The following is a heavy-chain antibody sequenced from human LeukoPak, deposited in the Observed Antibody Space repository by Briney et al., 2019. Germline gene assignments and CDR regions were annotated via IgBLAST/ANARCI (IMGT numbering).Heavy chain of an antibody. CDR3: ARDGDGSITIFGVVPLTSDI. CDR2: IKQDGSEK. V-gene: IGHV3-7*01. D-gene: IGHD3-3*01. CDR1: GFTFSSYW. Sequence: GGSLRLSCAASGFTFSSYWMSWVRQAPGKGLEWVANIKQDGSEKYYVDSVKGRFTISRDNAKNSLYLQMNSLRAEDTAVYYCARDGDGSITIFGVVPLTSDIWGQGTMVTVSS. J-gene: IGHJ3*02.